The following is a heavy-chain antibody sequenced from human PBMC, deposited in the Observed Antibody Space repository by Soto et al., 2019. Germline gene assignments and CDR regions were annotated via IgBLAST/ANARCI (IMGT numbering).Heavy chain of an antibody. V-gene: IGHV4-59*01. D-gene: IGHD6-19*01. CDR2: IYYSGST. Sequence: SETLSLTCTVSGGSISSYHWSWIRQPPGKGLEWIGYIYYSGSTNYNPSLKSRVTISVDTSKNQFSLKLSSVTAADTAVYYCARDYSSGWYGYWGQGTLVTVSS. CDR1: GGSISSYH. J-gene: IGHJ4*02. CDR3: ARDYSSGWYGY.